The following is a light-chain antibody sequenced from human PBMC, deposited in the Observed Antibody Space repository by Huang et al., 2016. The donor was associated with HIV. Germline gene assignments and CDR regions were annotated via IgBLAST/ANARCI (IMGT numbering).Light chain of an antibody. J-gene: IGKJ1*01. V-gene: IGKV1-39*01. CDR1: QSITNY. Sequence: DIQMTQSPSSRSASVGDRVTITCRASQSITNYLNWYQQKPGTAPKVLIYAASSLQSGVRSRFSGSGSGTDFTLTISCLQPEDFATYYCQQTYNTPRTFGQGTKVEIK. CDR3: QQTYNTPRT. CDR2: AAS.